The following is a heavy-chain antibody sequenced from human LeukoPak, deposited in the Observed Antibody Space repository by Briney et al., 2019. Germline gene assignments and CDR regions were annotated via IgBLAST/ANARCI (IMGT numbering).Heavy chain of an antibody. CDR2: IYPGDSDT. CDR3: ARPVHRGYTYGYALDY. J-gene: IGHJ4*02. CDR1: GYSFTSYW. D-gene: IGHD5-18*01. V-gene: IGHV5-51*01. Sequence: GESLKISCKGSGYSFTSYWIGWVRQMPGKGLEWMGIIYPGDSDTRYSPSFQGQVTISADKSISTAYLQWSSLKASDTAMYYCARPVHRGYTYGYALDYWGQGTLVTVSS.